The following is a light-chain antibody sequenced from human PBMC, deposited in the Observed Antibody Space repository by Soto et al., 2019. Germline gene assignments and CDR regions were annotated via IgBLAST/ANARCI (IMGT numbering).Light chain of an antibody. CDR3: QQYYSTPPM. V-gene: IGKV4-1*01. J-gene: IGKJ1*01. CDR2: WAS. CDR1: QSILYSSNNKNY. Sequence: DIVMTQSPDSLALSLGERATINCKSSQSILYSSNNKNYLAWYQQKPGQPPNLLIYWASTRESGVPDRFSGSGSGTDFTLTISSLQAEDVAVYYFQQYYSTPPMFGQGTKVEIK.